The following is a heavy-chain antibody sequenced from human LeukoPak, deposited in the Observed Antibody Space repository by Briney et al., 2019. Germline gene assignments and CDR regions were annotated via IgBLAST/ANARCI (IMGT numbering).Heavy chain of an antibody. D-gene: IGHD2-2*01. CDR2: IDPSDSYT. CDR1: GCRFTSCW. Sequence: AALLTSSKGSGCRFTSCWISWVRQLPGKGLEWMGRIDPSDSYTNYSPSFQGHVTISADKSISTAYLQWSSLKASDTAMYYCARLGDDCSSTSCPDYWGQGTLVTVSS. J-gene: IGHJ4*02. V-gene: IGHV5-10-1*01. CDR3: ARLGDDCSSTSCPDY.